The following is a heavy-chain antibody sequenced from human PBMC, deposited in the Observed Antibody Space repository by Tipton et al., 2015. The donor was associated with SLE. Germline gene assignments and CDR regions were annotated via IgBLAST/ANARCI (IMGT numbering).Heavy chain of an antibody. CDR3: ARAFRLGLDSFDI. J-gene: IGHJ3*02. CDR2: FSDDGTKQ. D-gene: IGHD3/OR15-3a*01. V-gene: IGHV3-30*04. Sequence: SLRLSCAASGFTFSTSPIHWIRQAPGKGLEWVAVFSDDGTKQYYADSVKGRFIISRDISKNTLYLQMNSLRAEDSGVYYCARAFRLGLDSFDIWGQGTTVTVSA. CDR1: GFTFSTSP.